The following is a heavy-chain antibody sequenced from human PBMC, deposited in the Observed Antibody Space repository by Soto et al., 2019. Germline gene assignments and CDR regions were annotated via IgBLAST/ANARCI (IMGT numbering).Heavy chain of an antibody. Sequence: GGSLRLSCAASGFTFTSSYMTWVRQAPGKGLEWVAIIYNGGSTYYADSMKGRFTISRDTSKNTLYLQINSLRADDTAVYYCAKDMGTIWAYWGQGTLVTVSS. CDR2: IYNGGST. V-gene: IGHV3-53*01. J-gene: IGHJ4*02. CDR3: AKDMGTIWAY. D-gene: IGHD1-1*01. CDR1: GFTFTSSY.